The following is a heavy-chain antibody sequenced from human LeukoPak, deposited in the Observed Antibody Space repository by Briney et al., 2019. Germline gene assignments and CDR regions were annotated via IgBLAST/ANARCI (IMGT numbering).Heavy chain of an antibody. J-gene: IGHJ3*02. CDR2: INSDGSA. Sequence: GGSLRLSCAVSGFIVSSIYMTWVRQAPGKGLEWVSVINSDGSAYYADSVKGRFTISRHNSKNTLYLQMDSLRAEDTALYYCARGRYGNAFNIWGQGTMVTVSS. D-gene: IGHD5-18*01. V-gene: IGHV3-53*01. CDR3: ARGRYGNAFNI. CDR1: GFIVSSIY.